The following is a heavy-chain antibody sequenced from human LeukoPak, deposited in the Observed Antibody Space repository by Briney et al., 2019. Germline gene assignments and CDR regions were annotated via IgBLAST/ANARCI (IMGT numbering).Heavy chain of an antibody. V-gene: IGHV3-48*02. Sequence: GGSLRLSCAASGFTFSSYSMNWVRQAPGKGLEWVSYISSTSSTIYYADSVKGRFTISRDNAKNSLYLQMNSLREEDTAVSYCARTFYGGNSRGFDYWGQGTLVTVSS. CDR1: GFTFSSYS. D-gene: IGHD4-23*01. J-gene: IGHJ4*02. CDR3: ARTFYGGNSRGFDY. CDR2: ISSTSSTI.